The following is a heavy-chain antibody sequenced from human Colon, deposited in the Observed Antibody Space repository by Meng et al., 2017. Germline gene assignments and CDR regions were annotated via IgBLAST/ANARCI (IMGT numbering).Heavy chain of an antibody. Sequence: QVHLHESGPGLVRPSDAPSLVCTVPGGSLKTGGYHWSWVRQHPGKGLEYIGFMSDSGTTDYNPSLRSRVSISEIGSSKNQFSLTLRSVTAADTATYLCARDTLYGTDYWGQGVLVTVSS. V-gene: IGHV4-31*03. CDR1: GGSLKTGGYH. D-gene: IGHD4-17*01. CDR3: ARDTLYGTDY. J-gene: IGHJ4*02. CDR2: MSDSGTT.